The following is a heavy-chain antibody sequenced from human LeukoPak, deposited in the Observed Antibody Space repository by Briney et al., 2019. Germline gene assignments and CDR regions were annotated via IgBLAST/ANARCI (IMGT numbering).Heavy chain of an antibody. D-gene: IGHD3-9*01. J-gene: IGHJ3*02. CDR1: GSTFTNYG. CDR2: INGYNGYT. CDR3: ARDMVILSGYYYAFDI. V-gene: IGHV1-18*01. Sequence: GASVKVSWKASGSTFTNYGINWVRQAPGQGLEWMGWINGYNGYTNYGQNLQGRLTMTTDTSTSTAYMELRSLRSDDTAVYYCARDMVILSGYYYAFDIWGQGTLVTVSS.